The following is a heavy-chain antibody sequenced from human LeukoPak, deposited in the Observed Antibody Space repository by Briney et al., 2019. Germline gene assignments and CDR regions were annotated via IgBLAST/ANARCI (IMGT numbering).Heavy chain of an antibody. CDR2: IKSKTDGGTT. CDR1: GFTFTNAW. D-gene: IGHD4-17*01. V-gene: IGHV3-15*01. Sequence: GGSLRLSCAASGFTFTNAWMSWVRQAPGKGLEWVGRIKSKTDGGTTDYAAPVKGRFSISRDDSKDTLYLQMNGLKNEDIAVYYCTTEYYGAYNYWGQGTLVTVSS. CDR3: TTEYYGAYNY. J-gene: IGHJ4*02.